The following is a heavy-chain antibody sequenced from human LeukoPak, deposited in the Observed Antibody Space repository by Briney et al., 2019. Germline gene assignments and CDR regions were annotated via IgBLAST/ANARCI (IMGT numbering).Heavy chain of an antibody. V-gene: IGHV4-39*01. CDR2: IYYSGST. J-gene: IGHJ4*02. D-gene: IGHD6-13*01. Sequence: SETLSLTCTVSGGSISSSSYYWGWIRQPPGKGLEWIGSIYYSGSTYYNPSLKSRVTISVDTSKNQLSLKLSSVTAADTAVYYCARPRSIAAAGTGAGYYFDYWGQGTLVTVSS. CDR1: GGSISSSSYY. CDR3: ARPRSIAAAGTGAGYYFDY.